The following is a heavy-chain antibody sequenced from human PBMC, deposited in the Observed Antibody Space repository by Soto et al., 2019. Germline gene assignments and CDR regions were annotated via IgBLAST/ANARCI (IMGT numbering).Heavy chain of an antibody. Sequence: EVQLLESGGGLVQPGGSLRLSCPASGFNFNIYAMTWVRQAPGKGLEWVSTISPGGDSTYFADSVKGRVTISRDNSKNTLSLQMNSLRAEDTATYFCAKALGNPYYYYYMDVWGTGTTVTVSS. J-gene: IGHJ6*03. D-gene: IGHD1-1*01. V-gene: IGHV3-23*01. CDR3: AKALGNPYYYYYMDV. CDR2: ISPGGDST. CDR1: GFNFNIYA.